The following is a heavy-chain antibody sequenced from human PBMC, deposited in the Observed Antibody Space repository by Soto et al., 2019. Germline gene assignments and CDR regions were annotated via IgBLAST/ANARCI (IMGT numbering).Heavy chain of an antibody. CDR2: IIPILGIA. CDR1: GGTFSSYT. CDR3: AREGVQLRAGYYYGMAV. J-gene: IGHJ6*02. Sequence: QVQLVQSGAEVKKPGSSVKVSCKASGGTFSSYTISWVRQAPGQGLEWMGRIIPILGIANYAQKFQGRVTITADKSTSTAYMELSSLRSEDTAVYYCAREGVQLRAGYYYGMAVWGQGTTVTVSS. D-gene: IGHD5-18*01. V-gene: IGHV1-69*08.